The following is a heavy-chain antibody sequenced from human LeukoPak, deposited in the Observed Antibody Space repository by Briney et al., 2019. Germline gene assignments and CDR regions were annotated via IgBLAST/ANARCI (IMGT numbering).Heavy chain of an antibody. Sequence: GGSLRLSCAASGFTFSNYAMDWVRQAPGKGLEWVAFIQHDESNEYYADSVKGRFTISRDNSKNTLYLQMNSLRAEDTAVYYCAIYYYDSSGYHPGAFDIWGQGTMVTVSS. J-gene: IGHJ3*02. V-gene: IGHV3-30*02. CDR3: AIYYYDSSGYHPGAFDI. CDR2: IQHDESNE. D-gene: IGHD3-22*01. CDR1: GFTFSNYA.